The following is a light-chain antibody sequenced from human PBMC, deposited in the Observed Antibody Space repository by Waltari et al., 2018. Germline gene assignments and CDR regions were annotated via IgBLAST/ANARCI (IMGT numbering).Light chain of an antibody. J-gene: IGLJ3*02. CDR2: SST. CDR3: LLHFGGDQLV. V-gene: IGLV7-43*01. CDR1: TGPVASAHY. Sequence: QTVVTQEPSLTVSPGGTVTLTCASSTGPVASAHYPSWFQQMPGQAPRALIFSSTNKYSWTPARFSGSLVGGKAALTLSSVQPEDEADYYCLLHFGGDQLVFGGGTRLTVL.